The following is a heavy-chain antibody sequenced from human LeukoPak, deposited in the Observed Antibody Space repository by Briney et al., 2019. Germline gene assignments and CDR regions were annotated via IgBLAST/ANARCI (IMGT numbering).Heavy chain of an antibody. D-gene: IGHD3-3*01. CDR3: ARGSVPQYYDFWSGYLRDYYYYGMDV. Sequence: ASVKVSCKASGYTFTSYDINWVRQATGQGLEWMGWMNPNSGNTGYAQKFQGRVTMTRNTSISTAYMELGSLRSEDTAVYYCARGSVPQYYDFWSGYLRDYYYYGMDVWGQGTTVTVSS. V-gene: IGHV1-8*01. CDR2: MNPNSGNT. CDR1: GYTFTSYD. J-gene: IGHJ6*02.